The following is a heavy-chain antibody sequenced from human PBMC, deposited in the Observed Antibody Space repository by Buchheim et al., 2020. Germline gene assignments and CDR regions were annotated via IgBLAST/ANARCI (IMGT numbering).Heavy chain of an antibody. CDR3: ARGMYYYDSSGPDY. J-gene: IGHJ4*02. Sequence: QVQLVESGGGVVQPGRSLRLSCAASGFTFSSYGMHWVRQAPGKGLEWVAVIWYDGSNKYYADSVKGRFTISRDNSKTTLYLQMNSLRAEDTAVYYCARGMYYYDSSGPDYWGQGTL. V-gene: IGHV3-33*01. D-gene: IGHD3-22*01. CDR2: IWYDGSNK. CDR1: GFTFSSYG.